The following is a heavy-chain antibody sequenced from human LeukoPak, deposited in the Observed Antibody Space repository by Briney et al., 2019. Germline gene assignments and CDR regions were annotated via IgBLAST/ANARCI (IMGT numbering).Heavy chain of an antibody. CDR3: ARQMVEGQQNYYMDV. D-gene: IGHD2-15*01. V-gene: IGHV3-33*01. CDR1: GFTFNRYG. CDR2: TGSDGKKT. J-gene: IGHJ6*03. Sequence: PGGSLRLSCAASGFTFNRYGMHWVRQAPGKGLEWVAFTGSDGKKTFYGDSLNGRFTISRDNFEDTVFLQMNTMRAEDTAVYYCARQMVEGQQNYYMDVWGNGTTVTASS.